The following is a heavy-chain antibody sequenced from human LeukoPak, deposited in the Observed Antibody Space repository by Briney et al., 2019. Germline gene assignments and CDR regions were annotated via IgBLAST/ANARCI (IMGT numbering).Heavy chain of an antibody. V-gene: IGHV3-66*01. D-gene: IGHD1-26*01. CDR1: GFTASSNY. CDR2: IYSGGST. Sequence: GGSLRLSCAASGFTASSNYMSWVRQAPGKGLEWVSVIYSGGSTYYADSVKGRFTISRDNSKNTLYLQMNSLRAEDTAVYYCASSIVGAPRSYYFDYWGQGTLVTVSS. J-gene: IGHJ4*02. CDR3: ASSIVGAPRSYYFDY.